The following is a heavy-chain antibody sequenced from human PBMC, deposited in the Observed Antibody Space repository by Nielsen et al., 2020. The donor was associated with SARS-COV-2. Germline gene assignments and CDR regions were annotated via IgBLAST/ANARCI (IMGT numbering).Heavy chain of an antibody. D-gene: IGHD2-2*01. CDR3: ARGPIRFGGTSCHLCYYGMDV. J-gene: IGHJ6*02. Sequence: WIRQPPGKGLEWIGEINHSGSTNYNPSLKSRVTISVDTSKNQFSLKLSSVTAADTAVYYCARGPIRFGGTSCHLCYYGMDVWGQGTTVTVSS. V-gene: IGHV4-34*01. CDR2: INHSGST.